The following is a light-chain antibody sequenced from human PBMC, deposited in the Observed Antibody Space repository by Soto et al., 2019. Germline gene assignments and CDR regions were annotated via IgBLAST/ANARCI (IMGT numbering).Light chain of an antibody. Sequence: QSVLAQPASMSGSPGQSITISCTGTSSDIGRYNLVSWYQHHPGKAPKLIIYEATKRPSGVSYRFSGSKSGNTASLTISGLQAEHEADYYCTSYTITSPYVFGTGTKVTVL. CDR1: SSDIGRYNL. CDR2: EAT. V-gene: IGLV2-14*02. CDR3: TSYTITSPYV. J-gene: IGLJ1*01.